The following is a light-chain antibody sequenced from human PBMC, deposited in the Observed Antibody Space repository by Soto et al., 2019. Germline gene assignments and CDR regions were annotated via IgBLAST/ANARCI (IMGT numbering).Light chain of an antibody. CDR3: SSYSTTSTLV. J-gene: IGLJ1*01. V-gene: IGLV2-14*01. CDR1: SSDIGAYDY. CDR2: EVN. Sequence: QPVLTQPASLSGSPGQSITISCTGTSSDIGAYDYVSWFQQHPGKAPKLILYEVNNRPSGVSNHFSGSKSGNTASLIISGLQADDDADYYCSSYSTTSTLVFGSGTKLTVL.